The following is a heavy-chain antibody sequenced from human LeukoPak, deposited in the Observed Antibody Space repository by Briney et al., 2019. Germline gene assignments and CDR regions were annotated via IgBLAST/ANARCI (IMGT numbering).Heavy chain of an antibody. CDR2: ISSSGSTI. CDR3: ARDRRSVVVVGRGMDV. J-gene: IGHJ6*02. D-gene: IGHD3-22*01. V-gene: IGHV3-48*03. CDR1: GFTFSSYE. Sequence: GGSLRLSCAASGFTFSSYEMNWVRQAPGKGLEWVSYISSSGSTIYYADSVKGRFTISRDNAKNSLYLQMNSLRAEDTAVYYCARDRRSVVVVGRGMDVWGQGTTVTVSS.